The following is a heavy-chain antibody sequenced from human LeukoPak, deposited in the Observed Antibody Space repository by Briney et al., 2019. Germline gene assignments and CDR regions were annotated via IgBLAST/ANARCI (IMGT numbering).Heavy chain of an antibody. CDR2: ISVSGCST. J-gene: IGHJ4*02. Sequence: GGSLRLSCAASGFTFSSYAMSWVRQAPGKGLEWVSAISVSGCSTYYADSVKGRFTISRDNAKNTLYLQMKSLRAEDTAVYYCAKVKLSKGVPAAMLNYFDYWGQGTLVTVSS. CDR1: GFTFSSYA. V-gene: IGHV3-23*01. D-gene: IGHD2-2*01. CDR3: AKVKLSKGVPAAMLNYFDY.